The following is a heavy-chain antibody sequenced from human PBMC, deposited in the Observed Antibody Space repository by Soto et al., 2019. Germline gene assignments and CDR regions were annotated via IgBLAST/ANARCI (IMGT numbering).Heavy chain of an antibody. V-gene: IGHV3-30*18. Sequence: GGALRLSCAASGFTLSSDGMHWVRQAPGKGLEWVAVISYDGSNKYYADSVKGRFTISRDNSKNTLYLQMNSLRAEDTAVYYCAKDDYSSSWYVYYNGMDVRGQGTTVTVSS. CDR3: AKDDYSSSWYVYYNGMDV. D-gene: IGHD6-13*01. CDR1: GFTLSSDG. CDR2: ISYDGSNK. J-gene: IGHJ6*02.